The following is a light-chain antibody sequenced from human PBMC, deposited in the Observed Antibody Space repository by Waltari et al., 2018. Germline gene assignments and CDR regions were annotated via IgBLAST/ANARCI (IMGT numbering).Light chain of an antibody. CDR1: SSDVGNYNL. V-gene: IGLV2-23*02. CDR3: CSYAGDRSVL. J-gene: IGLJ2*01. CDR2: EVS. Sequence: QSALTQHASVSGSPGQSITVSCTGTSSDVGNYNLVSWYQQHPGNAPKLLIYEVSQRPSGVSNRFSGSKSGTTASLTVSGLQAEDEAIYFCCSYAGDRSVLFGGGTKLTVL.